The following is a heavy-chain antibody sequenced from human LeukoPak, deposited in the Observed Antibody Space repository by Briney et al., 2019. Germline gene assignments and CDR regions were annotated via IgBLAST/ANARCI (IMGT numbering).Heavy chain of an antibody. D-gene: IGHD6-13*01. V-gene: IGHV3-7*01. CDR1: GFIFSSYS. J-gene: IGHJ4*02. CDR2: IKQDGSEK. CDR3: ARDLLAAGTV. Sequence: GGSLRLSCGASGFIFSSYSMNWVRQAPGKGLEWVANIKQDGSEKYYVDSVKGRFTISRDNAKNSLYLQMNSLRAEDTAVYYCARDLLAAGTVWGQGTLVTVSS.